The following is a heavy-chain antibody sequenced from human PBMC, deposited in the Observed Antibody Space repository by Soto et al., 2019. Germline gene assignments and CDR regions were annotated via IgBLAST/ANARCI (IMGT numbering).Heavy chain of an antibody. CDR3: AKARKHYDFWSGIRGYFDY. V-gene: IGHV3-23*01. CDR2: ISGSGGST. Sequence: PGGSLRLSCAASGFTFSSYAMSWVRQAPGKGLEWVSAISGSGGSTYYADSVKGRFTISRDNSKNTLYLQMNSLRAEDTAVYYCAKARKHYDFWSGIRGYFDYWGQGTLVTVSS. CDR1: GFTFSSYA. J-gene: IGHJ4*02. D-gene: IGHD3-3*01.